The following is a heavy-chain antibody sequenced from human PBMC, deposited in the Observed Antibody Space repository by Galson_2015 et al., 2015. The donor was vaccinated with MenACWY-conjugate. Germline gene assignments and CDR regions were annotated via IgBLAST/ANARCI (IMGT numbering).Heavy chain of an antibody. CDR1: GYTLTELS. Sequence: SVKVSCKVSGYTLTELSMHWVRQAPGKGLEWMGGFDPEDGETIYAQKFQGRVTMTEDTSTDTAYMELSSLRSEDTAVYYCATSGYSSSDEFDPWGQGTLVTVSS. V-gene: IGHV1-24*01. CDR2: FDPEDGET. J-gene: IGHJ5*02. D-gene: IGHD6-13*01. CDR3: ATSGYSSSDEFDP.